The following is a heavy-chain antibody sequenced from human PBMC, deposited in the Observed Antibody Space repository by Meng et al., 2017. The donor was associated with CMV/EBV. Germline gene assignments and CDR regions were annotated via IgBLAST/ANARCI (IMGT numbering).Heavy chain of an antibody. D-gene: IGHD3-16*01. V-gene: IGHV3-9*01. CDR3: ARALRPIDGAPYGMDV. CDR1: GFTFDDYA. Sequence: SLKISCAASGFTFDDYAMHWVRQAPGKGLEWVSGISWNSGSIGYADSVKGRFTISRDNAKNSLYLQMNSLRAEDTAVYYCARALRPIDGAPYGMDVWGQGTTVTVSS. J-gene: IGHJ6*02. CDR2: ISWNSGSI.